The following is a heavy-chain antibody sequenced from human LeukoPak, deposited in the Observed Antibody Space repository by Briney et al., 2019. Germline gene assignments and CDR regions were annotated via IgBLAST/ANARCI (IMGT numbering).Heavy chain of an antibody. D-gene: IGHD3-16*02. Sequence: SETLSLTCTVSGGSISSYYWSWIRQPPGKGLEWIGYIYYSGSTNYNPSLTSRVTMSVDTSKNQFSLKLSSVTAADTVVSYCAGYSLYDYVWGSHRQTFAFDYWGQGTLVTVSS. J-gene: IGHJ4*02. CDR3: AGYSLYDYVWGSHRQTFAFDY. V-gene: IGHV4-59*01. CDR1: GGSISSYY. CDR2: IYYSGST.